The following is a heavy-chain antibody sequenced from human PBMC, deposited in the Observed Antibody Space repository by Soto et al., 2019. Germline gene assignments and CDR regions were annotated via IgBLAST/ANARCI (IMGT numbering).Heavy chain of an antibody. CDR2: ISYDGSNK. Sequence: QVQLVESGGGVVQPGRSLRLSCAASGFTFSSYGMHWVRQAPGKGLEWVAVISYDGSNKYYADSVKGRFTISRDNSKNTLYLQMNSLRAEDTAVYYCARAYYGDYLGGCWGQGTLVTVSS. CDR3: ARAYYGDYLGGC. V-gene: IGHV3-30*03. D-gene: IGHD4-17*01. J-gene: IGHJ4*02. CDR1: GFTFSSYG.